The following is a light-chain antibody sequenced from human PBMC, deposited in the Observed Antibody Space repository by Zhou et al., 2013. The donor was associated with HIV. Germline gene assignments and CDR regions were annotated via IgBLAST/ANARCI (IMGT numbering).Light chain of an antibody. CDR2: LGS. CDR1: QSLLHSNGYNY. J-gene: IGKJ2*01. V-gene: IGKV2-28*01. CDR3: MQGVDLPPYT. Sequence: DIVMTQSPLSLPVTPGEPASISCRSSQSLLHSNGYNYLDWYLQKPGQSPQLLIYLGSNRASGVPDRFSGSGSGTDFTLKISRVEAEDVGVYYCMQGVDLPPYTFGQGTKLEI.